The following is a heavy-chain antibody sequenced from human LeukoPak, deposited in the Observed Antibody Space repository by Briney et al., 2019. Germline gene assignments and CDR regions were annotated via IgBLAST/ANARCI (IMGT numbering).Heavy chain of an antibody. J-gene: IGHJ4*02. CDR3: ARGYCSSTSCYGDFDY. Sequence: SVKVSCKASGGTFSSYAISWVRQAPGQGLEWMGGIIPIFGTANYAQKFQGRVTITTDESTSTAYMELSSLRSEDTAVYYCARGYCSSTSCYGDFDYWGQGTLVTVSS. CDR1: GGTFSSYA. V-gene: IGHV1-69*05. CDR2: IIPIFGTA. D-gene: IGHD2-2*01.